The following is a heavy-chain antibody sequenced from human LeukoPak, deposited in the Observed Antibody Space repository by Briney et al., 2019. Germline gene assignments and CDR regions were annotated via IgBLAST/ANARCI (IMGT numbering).Heavy chain of an antibody. J-gene: IGHJ4*02. D-gene: IGHD1-26*01. V-gene: IGHV3-30*04. CDR1: GFTFSNYA. CDR2: ISYDESRN. Sequence: GGSLRLSCAASGFTFSNYAMHWVRQAPGKGLEWVAIISYDESRNYYADSVKGRFTISRDNSKNSLCLQMNSLRAEDTAIYYCARAHQLGFKFSVSYHADLDYWGQGTLVTVSS. CDR3: ARAHQLGFKFSVSYHADLDY.